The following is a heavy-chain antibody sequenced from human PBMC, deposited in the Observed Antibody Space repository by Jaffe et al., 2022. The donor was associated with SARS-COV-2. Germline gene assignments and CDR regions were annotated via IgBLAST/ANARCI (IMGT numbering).Heavy chain of an antibody. CDR2: IYYSGST. V-gene: IGHV4-30-4*01. Sequence: QVQLQESGPGLVKPSQTLSLTCTVSGGSISSGDYYWSWIRQPPGKGLEWIGYIYYSGSTYYNPSLKSRVTISVDTSKNQFSLKLSSVTAADTAVYYCAISPWVYDYVWGSYRPGGMDVWGQGTTVTVSS. J-gene: IGHJ6*02. CDR1: GGSISSGDYY. CDR3: AISPWVYDYVWGSYRPGGMDV. D-gene: IGHD3-16*02.